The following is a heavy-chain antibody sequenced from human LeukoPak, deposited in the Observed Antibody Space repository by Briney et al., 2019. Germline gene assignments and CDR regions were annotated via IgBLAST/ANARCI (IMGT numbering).Heavy chain of an antibody. CDR3: ARDNGAIRAYYYHGMDV. D-gene: IGHD2-8*01. V-gene: IGHV4-4*02. J-gene: IGHJ6*02. CDR1: GGSISSRNW. CDR2: IYHSGSI. Sequence: SGALSLTCAVSGGSISSRNWWSWVSQPPGKGLEWIGEIYHSGSINYNPSLKSRVTISVDKSKNQLSLRLTSVTAADTAVYYCARDNGAIRAYYYHGMDVWGQGTTVTVSS.